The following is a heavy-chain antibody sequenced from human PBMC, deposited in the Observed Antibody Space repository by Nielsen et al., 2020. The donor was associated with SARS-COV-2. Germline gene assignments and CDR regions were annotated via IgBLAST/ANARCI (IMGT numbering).Heavy chain of an antibody. CDR3: ARGGRYCSSTSCYHNWFDP. CDR2: IKQDGSEK. V-gene: IGHV3-7*03. Sequence: GESLKISCAASGFTFSSYWMSWVRQAPGKGLEWVANIKQDGSEKYYVDSVKGRFTISIDNAKNSLYLQMNSLRAEDTAVYYCARGGRYCSSTSCYHNWFDPWGQGTLVTVSS. CDR1: GFTFSSYW. D-gene: IGHD2-2*01. J-gene: IGHJ5*02.